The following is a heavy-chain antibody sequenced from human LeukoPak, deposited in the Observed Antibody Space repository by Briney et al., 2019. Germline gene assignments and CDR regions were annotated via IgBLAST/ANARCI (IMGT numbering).Heavy chain of an antibody. CDR1: GFTFTSFA. D-gene: IGHD3-10*01. CDR2: IIGSGGST. J-gene: IGHJ4*02. Sequence: PGGSLRLSCAASGFTFTSFAMSWVRQAPGKGLEWVSSIIGSGGSTFYADSVKGRFTISRDNSKNTLYLQMNSLRAEEKAVYYCGKQEYVALGSYRKFDYWGQGTLVTVSS. CDR3: GKQEYVALGSYRKFDY. V-gene: IGHV3-23*01.